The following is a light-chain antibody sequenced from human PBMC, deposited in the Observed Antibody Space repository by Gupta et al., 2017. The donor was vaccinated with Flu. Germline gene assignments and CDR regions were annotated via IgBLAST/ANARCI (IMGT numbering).Light chain of an antibody. CDR2: GAS. CDR1: QSVYSN. Sequence: ATLSVSPGERATLSCRASQSVYSNLAWYQQKPGQAPRLLIYGASTRATGIPARFSGSGSGTQXTLTISXLQSEDFAVYYCQQYNIWPTWTFGXGTKVEIK. CDR3: QQYNIWPTWT. V-gene: IGKV3-15*01. J-gene: IGKJ1*01.